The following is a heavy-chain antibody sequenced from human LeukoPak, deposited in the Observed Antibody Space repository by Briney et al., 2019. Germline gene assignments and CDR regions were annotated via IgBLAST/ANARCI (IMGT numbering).Heavy chain of an antibody. J-gene: IGHJ4*02. CDR1: RFTFIRYE. D-gene: IGHD3-10*01. V-gene: IGHV3-48*03. CDR2: ISTSGSTI. CDR3: AREVLFDY. Sequence: GGSQRLSCAASRFTFIRYEVNWVRQAPGKALEWLSYISTSGSTIYYANSVKGRFTISRDNAKNSLYVQMNSLRAEDTAVYYCAREVLFDYWGQGTLVTVSS.